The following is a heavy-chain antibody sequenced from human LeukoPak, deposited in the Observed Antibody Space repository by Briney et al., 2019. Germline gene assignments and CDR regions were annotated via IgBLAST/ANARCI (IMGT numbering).Heavy chain of an antibody. J-gene: IGHJ4*02. CDR3: AKDFSGYEGNYFDF. D-gene: IGHD5-12*01. Sequence: GGSLRLSCAASGFTFRRFLMHWLRQAPGKGLEWLSLIDGGGGLEYADSVKGRFTISRDNSRNTLYLEINSLRVEDTATYFCAKDFSGYEGNYFDFWGQGTLVTVSS. V-gene: IGHV3-23*03. CDR1: GFTFRRFL. CDR2: IDGGGGL.